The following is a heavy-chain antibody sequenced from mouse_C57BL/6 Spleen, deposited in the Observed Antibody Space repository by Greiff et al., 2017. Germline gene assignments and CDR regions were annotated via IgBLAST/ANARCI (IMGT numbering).Heavy chain of an antibody. Sequence: GGGLVQPKGSLKLSCAASGFSFNTYAMNWVRQAPGKGLEWVARIRSKSNNYATYYADSVKDRFTISRDDSESMLYLQMNNLKTEDTAMYYCVRPYYGNSWFAYWGQGTLVTVSA. CDR1: GFSFNTYA. CDR3: VRPYYGNSWFAY. V-gene: IGHV10-1*01. CDR2: IRSKSNNYAT. D-gene: IGHD2-10*01. J-gene: IGHJ3*01.